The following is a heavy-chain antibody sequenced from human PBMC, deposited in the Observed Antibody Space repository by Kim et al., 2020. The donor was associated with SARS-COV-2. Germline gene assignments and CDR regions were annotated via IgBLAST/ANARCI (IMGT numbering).Heavy chain of an antibody. Sequence: ASVKVSCKASGYTFTSYYMHWVRQAPGQGLEWMGIINPSGGSTSYAQKFQGRVTMTRDTSTSTVYMELSSLRSEDTAVYYCARDHCSGGSCYRAFDIWGQGTMVTVSS. CDR1: GYTFTSYY. CDR3: ARDHCSGGSCYRAFDI. CDR2: INPSGGST. D-gene: IGHD2-15*01. J-gene: IGHJ3*02. V-gene: IGHV1-46*01.